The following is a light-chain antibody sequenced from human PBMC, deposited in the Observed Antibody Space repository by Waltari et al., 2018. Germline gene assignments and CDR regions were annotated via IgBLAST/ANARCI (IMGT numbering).Light chain of an antibody. CDR3: AAWDASLNGWV. Sequence: QSVLTQPPSASGTPGQRVAISCSGTRSNIGSNSVHWYQQLPGTAPKLLTHSNKTRPSGVPDRFSGSKSGTSASLAISGLQSEDEAHYYCAAWDASLNGWVFGGGTKLTVL. CDR1: RSNIGSNS. J-gene: IGLJ3*02. CDR2: SNK. V-gene: IGLV1-44*01.